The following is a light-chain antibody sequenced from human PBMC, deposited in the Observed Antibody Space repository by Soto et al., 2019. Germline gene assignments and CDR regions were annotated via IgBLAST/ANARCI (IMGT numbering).Light chain of an antibody. CDR3: AAWDDRLKGYV. J-gene: IGLJ1*01. CDR2: NND. V-gene: IGLV1-44*01. CDR1: GSNFGSNT. Sequence: QYALTQPPSASGTPGQRVTISCSGSGSNFGSNTVNWYQHLPGTAPKLLIYNNDQRPSRVPDRFSGSKSGTSASLAISGLQSDDEADYYCAAWDDRLKGYVFGTGTKVTVL.